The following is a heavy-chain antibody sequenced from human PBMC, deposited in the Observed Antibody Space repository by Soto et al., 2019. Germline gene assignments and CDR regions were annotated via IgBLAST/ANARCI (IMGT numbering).Heavy chain of an antibody. J-gene: IGHJ4*02. D-gene: IGHD1-7*01. CDR2: ISYDGSNK. CDR1: GFTFSSYA. Sequence: QVQLVESGGGVVQPGRSLRLSCAAYGFTFSSYAMHWVRQAPGKGLEWVAVISYDGSNKYYADSVKGRFTISRDNSKNTLELQMNSLRAEDTAVYYCARDLGGTTGTISDYWGQGTLVTVSS. V-gene: IGHV3-30-3*01. CDR3: ARDLGGTTGTISDY.